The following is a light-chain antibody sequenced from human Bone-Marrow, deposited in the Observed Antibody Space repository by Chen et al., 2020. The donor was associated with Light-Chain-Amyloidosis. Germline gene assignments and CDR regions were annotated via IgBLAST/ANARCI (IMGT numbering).Light chain of an antibody. Sequence: SYELTQPPSVSVSPGQTARITCSGDDLPTKYAYWYQQKPGQAPVLVIHRDTERPSGISERFSGASTGTTATWPISGVQAEDEADEHCQSADSSGTEEVIFGGGTKLTVL. CDR1: DLPTKY. CDR2: RDT. V-gene: IGLV3-25*03. J-gene: IGLJ2*01. CDR3: QSADSSGTEEVI.